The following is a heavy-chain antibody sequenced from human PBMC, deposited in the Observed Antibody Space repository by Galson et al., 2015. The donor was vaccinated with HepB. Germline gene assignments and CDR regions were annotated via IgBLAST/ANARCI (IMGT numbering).Heavy chain of an antibody. D-gene: IGHD5-24*01. V-gene: IGHV3-30*03. J-gene: IGHJ4*02. Sequence: SLRLSCAASGFTFSTYGMHWVRQAPGKGLEWVAVISYDGSNKYYADSVKGRFTISRDNSKDTLYLKMDSLRAEDTALYYCVFQAEDGYRAHFDYWGQGTLVTVSS. CDR3: VFQAEDGYRAHFDY. CDR2: ISYDGSNK. CDR1: GFTFSTYG.